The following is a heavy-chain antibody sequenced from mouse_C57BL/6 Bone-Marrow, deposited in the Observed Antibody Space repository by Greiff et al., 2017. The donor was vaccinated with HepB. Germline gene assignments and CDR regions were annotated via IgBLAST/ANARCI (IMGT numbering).Heavy chain of an antibody. V-gene: IGHV1-82*01. D-gene: IGHD1-3*01. CDR3: ARLYTNPIAC. Sequence: QVQLQQSGPELLQPRASVKISCKASLYSCRSSWTNSVWQGPGKGLEWIGRIYPGDGDTNYNEKFKGKATLTADKSSSTAYMQLSSLTSEDYAVSYCARLYTNPIACWGEGTLVTNSP. CDR1: LYSCRSSW. J-gene: IGHJ3*01. CDR2: IYPGDGDT.